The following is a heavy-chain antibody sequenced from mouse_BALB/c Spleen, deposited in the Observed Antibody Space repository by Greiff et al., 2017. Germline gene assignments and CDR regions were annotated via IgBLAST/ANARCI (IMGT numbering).Heavy chain of an antibody. J-gene: IGHJ2*01. CDR3: ARDGYGNQDY. CDR2: ISYDGSN. D-gene: IGHD2-10*02. Sequence: VQLKESGPSLVKPSQTLSLTCSVTGDSITSGYWNWIRQFPGNKLEWMGYISYDGSNNYNPSLKNRISITRDTSKNQFFLKLNSVTTEDTATYYCARDGYGNQDYWGQGTTLTVSS. CDR1: GDSITSGY. V-gene: IGHV3-6*02.